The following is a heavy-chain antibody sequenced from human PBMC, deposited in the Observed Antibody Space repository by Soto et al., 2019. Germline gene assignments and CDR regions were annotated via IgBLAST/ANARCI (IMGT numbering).Heavy chain of an antibody. V-gene: IGHV1-18*01. CDR3: AILPYCGGDGYSDAFDI. Sequence: ASVKVSCKTSGYPFTSYGINWVRQAPGQGPEWMGWISAYNGKTSYTQKFQGRVTMTTDTSTSTAYMELRSLRSDDTAVYYCAILPYCGGDGYSDAFDIWGQ. CDR2: ISAYNGKT. D-gene: IGHD2-21*02. CDR1: GYPFTSYG. J-gene: IGHJ3*02.